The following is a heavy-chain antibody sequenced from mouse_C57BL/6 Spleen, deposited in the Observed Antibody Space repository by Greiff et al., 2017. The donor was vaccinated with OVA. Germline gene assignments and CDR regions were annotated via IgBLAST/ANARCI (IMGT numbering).Heavy chain of an antibody. V-gene: IGHV1-61*01. Sequence: QVQLQQPGAELVRPGSSVKLSCKASGYTFTSYWMDWVKQRPGQGLEWIGNIYPSDSETHYNQKFKDKATLTVDKSSSTAYMQHSSLTSEDSAVYYCARGSYGSSFFAYWGQGTLVTVSA. CDR1: GYTFTSYW. CDR3: ARGSYGSSFFAY. J-gene: IGHJ3*01. CDR2: IYPSDSET. D-gene: IGHD1-1*01.